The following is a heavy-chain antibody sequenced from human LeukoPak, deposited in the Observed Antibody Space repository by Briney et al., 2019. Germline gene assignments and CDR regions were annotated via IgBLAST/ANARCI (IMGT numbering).Heavy chain of an antibody. CDR1: GFSLNTFGMR. CDR2: IDWDGDI. J-gene: IGHJ4*02. CDR3: ARMKEDTNGLFDH. Sequence: SGPALVEPTQTLTLTCSFSGFSLNTFGMRVNWIRQPPGKALEWLARIDWDGDIFYNTSLRTRLTISRDTSKDQVVLTMTNVDPVDTATYYCARMKEDTNGLFDHWGQGTLVTVSS. D-gene: IGHD2-8*01. V-gene: IGHV2-70*04.